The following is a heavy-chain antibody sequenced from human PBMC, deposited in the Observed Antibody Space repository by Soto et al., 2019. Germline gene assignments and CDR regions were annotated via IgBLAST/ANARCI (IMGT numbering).Heavy chain of an antibody. CDR2: IYYSGST. CDR1: GGSISSYY. CDR3: ARDGCSGGSCYFNWFDP. D-gene: IGHD2-15*01. V-gene: IGHV4-59*01. Sequence: SETLSLTCTVSGGSISSYYWSWIQQPPGEGLEWIGYIYYSGSTNYNPSLKSRVTISVDTSKNQFSLKLSSVTAADTAVYYCARDGCSGGSCYFNWFDPWGQGTLVTVS. J-gene: IGHJ5*02.